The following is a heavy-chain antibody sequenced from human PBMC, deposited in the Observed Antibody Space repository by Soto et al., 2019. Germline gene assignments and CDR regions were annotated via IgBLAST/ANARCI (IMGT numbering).Heavy chain of an antibody. V-gene: IGHV4-59*01. CDR2: IYYSGST. Sequence: ETLSLTCTVSGGSISSYYWSWIRQPPGKGLEWIGYIYYSGSTNYNPSLKSRVTISVDTSKNQFSLKLSSVTAADTAVYYCARAGYDILTGYSHAVYFDYWGQGTLVTVS. D-gene: IGHD3-9*01. CDR1: GGSISSYY. CDR3: ARAGYDILTGYSHAVYFDY. J-gene: IGHJ4*02.